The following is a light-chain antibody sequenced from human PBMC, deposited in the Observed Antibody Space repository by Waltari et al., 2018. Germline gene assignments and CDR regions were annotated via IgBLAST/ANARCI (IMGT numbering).Light chain of an antibody. CDR3: QQRSNWPPLT. J-gene: IGKJ4*01. Sequence: EIVLTQSPATLSLSPGDRATLSCRASQSVSNYLAWYQQRPGQAPRPTLYDASNRATGVPARFSGSGSGTDFTLTISSLEPEDFAVYYCQQRSNWPPLTFGGGTKVEIK. CDR2: DAS. V-gene: IGKV3-11*01. CDR1: QSVSNY.